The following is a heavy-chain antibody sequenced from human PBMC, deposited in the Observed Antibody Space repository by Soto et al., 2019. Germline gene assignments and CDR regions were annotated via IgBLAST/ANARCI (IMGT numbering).Heavy chain of an antibody. Sequence: SQPLSLTCAISGDSVSSNSAAWKWIRQSPSRGLEWLGRTYYRSKWYNDYAVSVKSRITINPDTSKNQCSLQLNSVTPEDTAVYYCARDSDYDFWRANWFDPWGQGTLVPVS. CDR1: GDSVSSNSAA. D-gene: IGHD3-3*01. V-gene: IGHV6-1*01. CDR3: ARDSDYDFWRANWFDP. J-gene: IGHJ5*02. CDR2: TYYRSKWYN.